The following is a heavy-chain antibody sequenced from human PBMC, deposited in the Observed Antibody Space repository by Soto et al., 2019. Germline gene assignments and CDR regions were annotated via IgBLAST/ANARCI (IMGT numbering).Heavy chain of an antibody. J-gene: IGHJ4*02. V-gene: IGHV3-30*18. CDR2: ISYDGSNK. CDR3: AKGPKYCSGGSCSLDY. D-gene: IGHD2-15*01. CDR1: GFTFSSYG. Sequence: QVQLVESGGGVVQPGRSLRLSCAASGFTFSSYGMHWVRQAPGKRLEWVAVISYDGSNKYYADSVKGRFTISRDNSKNTLYLQMNSLRAEDTAVYYCAKGPKYCSGGSCSLDYWGQGTLVTVSS.